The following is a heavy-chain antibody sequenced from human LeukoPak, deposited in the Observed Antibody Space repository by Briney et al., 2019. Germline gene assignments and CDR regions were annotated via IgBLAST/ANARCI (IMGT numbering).Heavy chain of an antibody. Sequence: GESLKISCKGSGYSFTSYWIGWVRQMPGKGLEWMGIIYPGDSDTKYSPSFQGQVTISADKSISTAYLQWSSLKASDTAMYYCARLLTGQLAAGAFDIWGHGTMVTVSS. CDR3: ARLLTGQLAAGAFDI. CDR1: GYSFTSYW. CDR2: IYPGDSDT. J-gene: IGHJ3*02. V-gene: IGHV5-51*01. D-gene: IGHD3-10*01.